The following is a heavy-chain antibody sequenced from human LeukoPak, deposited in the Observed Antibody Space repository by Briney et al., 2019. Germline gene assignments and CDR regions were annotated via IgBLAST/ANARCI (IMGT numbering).Heavy chain of an antibody. CDR1: GGSISSSSYY. CDR2: IYHSGST. J-gene: IGHJ4*02. V-gene: IGHV4-39*07. CDR3: ARRFGDPFDY. D-gene: IGHD3-10*01. Sequence: SETLSLTCTVSGGSISSSSYYWGWIRQPPGKGLEWIGSIYHSGSTYYNPSLKSRVTISVDTSKNQFSLNLSSVTAADTAVYYCARRFGDPFDYWGQGTLVTVSS.